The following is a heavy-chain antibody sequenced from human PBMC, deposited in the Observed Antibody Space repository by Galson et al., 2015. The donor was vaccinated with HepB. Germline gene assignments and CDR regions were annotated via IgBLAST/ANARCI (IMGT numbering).Heavy chain of an antibody. Sequence: SLRLSCAASGFTFSSYAMHWVRQAPGKGLEWVAVISYDGSNKYYADSVKGRFTISRDNSKNTLYLQMNSLRAEDTAVYYCARDPWVRYSYGYVPWFDPWGQGTLVTVSS. CDR1: GFTFSSYA. V-gene: IGHV3-30*04. CDR2: ISYDGSNK. CDR3: ARDPWVRYSYGYVPWFDP. D-gene: IGHD5-18*01. J-gene: IGHJ5*02.